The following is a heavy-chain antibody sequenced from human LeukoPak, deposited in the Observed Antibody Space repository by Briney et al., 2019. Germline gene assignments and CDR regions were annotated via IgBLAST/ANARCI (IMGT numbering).Heavy chain of an antibody. CDR2: ISGSGGST. Sequence: GGSLRLSCAASGFTFSSYAMSWVRQAPGKGLEWVSAISGSGGSTYYADSVKGRFTISRDNSKNTLYLQMNSLRAEDTAVYYCARDRPYDYVWGSYRFTYPFDYWGQGTLVTVSS. J-gene: IGHJ4*02. CDR1: GFTFSSYA. D-gene: IGHD3-16*02. CDR3: ARDRPYDYVWGSYRFTYPFDY. V-gene: IGHV3-23*01.